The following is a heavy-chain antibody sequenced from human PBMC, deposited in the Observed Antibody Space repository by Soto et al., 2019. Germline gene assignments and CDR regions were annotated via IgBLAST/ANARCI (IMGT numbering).Heavy chain of an antibody. CDR3: AKFFVETGGSSGWPWTFDY. Sequence: EVQLLESGGGLVQPGRSLRLSCAASGFTFSSYAMSWVRQAPGTGREWVSAISGSGGTTYYAASVKGLFTISNDTSTTTRFLPMNSRRAEDTAVYDCAKFFVETGGSSGWPWTFDYWGQGTLVTVSS. D-gene: IGHD6-25*01. CDR2: ISGSGGTT. J-gene: IGHJ4*02. CDR1: GFTFSSYA. V-gene: IGHV3-23*01.